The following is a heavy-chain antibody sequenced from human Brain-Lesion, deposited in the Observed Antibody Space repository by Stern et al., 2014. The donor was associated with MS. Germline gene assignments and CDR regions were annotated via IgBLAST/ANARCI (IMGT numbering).Heavy chain of an antibody. Sequence: EVQIVESGGGLVQTGGSLRLSCAASGCTFSNYWMHWVRQAPGKGLVWVSRVNSDGRRKSYADSVKGRFTMSRDNAKNTLYLQMNSLRVEDTAIYYCARGERWFDSWGQGTLVTVSS. CDR3: ARGERWFDS. CDR1: GCTFSNYW. D-gene: IGHD3-10*01. V-gene: IGHV3-74*02. J-gene: IGHJ5*01. CDR2: VNSDGRRK.